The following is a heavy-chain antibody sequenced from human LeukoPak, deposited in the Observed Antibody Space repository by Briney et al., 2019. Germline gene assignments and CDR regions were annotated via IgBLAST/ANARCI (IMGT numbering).Heavy chain of an antibody. J-gene: IGHJ4*02. V-gene: IGHV1-69*13. CDR1: GGTFSSYA. Sequence: SVKVSCKASGGTFSSYAISWVRQAPGQGLEWMGGIIPIFGTANYAQKLQGRVTITADESTSTAYMELSSLRSEDTAVYYCAAKVTGTTAFDYWGQGTLVTVSS. D-gene: IGHD1-7*01. CDR2: IIPIFGTA. CDR3: AAKVTGTTAFDY.